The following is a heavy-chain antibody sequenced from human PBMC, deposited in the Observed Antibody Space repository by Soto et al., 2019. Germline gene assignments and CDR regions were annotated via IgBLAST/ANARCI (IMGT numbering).Heavy chain of an antibody. D-gene: IGHD5-12*01. J-gene: IGHJ6*02. Sequence: SVKVSCKASGGTFSSYAISWVLQAPGQGLEWMGGIIPIFGTANYAQKFQGRVTITADKSTSTAYMELSSLRSEDTAVYYCASPLRYNGMDVWGQGTTVTVSS. V-gene: IGHV1-69*06. CDR3: ASPLRYNGMDV. CDR2: IIPIFGTA. CDR1: GGTFSSYA.